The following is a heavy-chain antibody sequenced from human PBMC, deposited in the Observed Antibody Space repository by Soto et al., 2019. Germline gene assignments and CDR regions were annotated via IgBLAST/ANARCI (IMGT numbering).Heavy chain of an antibody. V-gene: IGHV1-58*01. J-gene: IGHJ4*01. CDR1: GFTFTSSA. CDR3: AADAGCSSTSCYGLGDY. CDR2: IVVGSGNT. D-gene: IGHD2-2*01. Sequence: ASVKVSCKASGFTFTSSAVQWVRQARGQRLEWIGWIVVGSGNTNYAQKFQERVTITRDMSTSTAYMELSSLRSEDTAVYYCAADAGCSSTSCYGLGDYWGHGTLVTVSS.